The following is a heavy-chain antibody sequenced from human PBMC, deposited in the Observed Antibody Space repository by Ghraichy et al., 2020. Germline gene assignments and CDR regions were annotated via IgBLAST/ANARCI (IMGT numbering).Heavy chain of an antibody. CDR1: GSNVSSHG. V-gene: IGHV1-18*01. J-gene: IGHJ3*02. Sequence: ASVKVSCKVSGSNVSSHGISWVRQAPGHGLEWMGWISAYNGNTNYAQKLQGRVTMTTDTSTSTAYMELRSLRSDDTAVYYCAGDHYDFWSGYSEDAFDIWGQGTLVTVAS. CDR3: AGDHYDFWSGYSEDAFDI. CDR2: ISAYNGNT. D-gene: IGHD3-3*01.